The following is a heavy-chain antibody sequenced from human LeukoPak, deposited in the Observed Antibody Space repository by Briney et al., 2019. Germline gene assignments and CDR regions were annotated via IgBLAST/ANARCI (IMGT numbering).Heavy chain of an antibody. CDR1: GGSISSYY. CDR2: IYYSGST. D-gene: IGHD6-19*01. J-gene: IGHJ4*02. Sequence: SETLSLTCTVSGGSISSYYWSWIRQPPGKGLEWIGYIYYSGSTNYNPYLKSRVTISVDTSKNQFSLKLSSVTAADTAVYYCAREGAVAGSAFGYWGQGTLVTVSS. CDR3: AREGAVAGSAFGY. V-gene: IGHV4-59*01.